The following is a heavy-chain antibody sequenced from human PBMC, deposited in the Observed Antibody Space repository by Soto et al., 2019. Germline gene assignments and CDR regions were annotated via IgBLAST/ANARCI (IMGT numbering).Heavy chain of an antibody. CDR3: AGGGGVGVAGSAAFDM. Sequence: QLHLVQSGAVVKKPGASVTVSCSASGYPVTAYYMHWVRQAPGRGLEWMGGINPATGAAKYTQTFPGRGTMDRDPSPSKVFKGPGGLTSEGPAGFFLAGGGGVGVAGSAAFDMWGQGTLVTVSS. J-gene: IGHJ3*02. CDR1: GYPVTAYY. D-gene: IGHD3-3*01. V-gene: IGHV1-2*02. CDR2: INPATGAA.